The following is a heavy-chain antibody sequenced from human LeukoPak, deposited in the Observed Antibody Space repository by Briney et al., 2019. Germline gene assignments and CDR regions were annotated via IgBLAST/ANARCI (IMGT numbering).Heavy chain of an antibody. CDR3: AMERRSPDAFDI. CDR1: GFTFSSYS. J-gene: IGHJ3*02. V-gene: IGHV3-21*01. CDR2: ISSSSRYI. D-gene: IGHD1-1*01. Sequence: GGSLRLSCAASGFTFSSYSMNWVRQAPGKGLEWVSSISSSSRYIYYADSVKGRFTISRDNAKNSLYLQMNSLRAEVTAVYYCAMERRSPDAFDIWGQGTMVTVSS.